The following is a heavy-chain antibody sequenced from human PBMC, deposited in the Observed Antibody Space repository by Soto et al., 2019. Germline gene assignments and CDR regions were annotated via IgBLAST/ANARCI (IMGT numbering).Heavy chain of an antibody. CDR3: ARGGVGAYDAFDI. CDR1: GYSISSGYY. J-gene: IGHJ3*02. CDR2: IYHSGST. Sequence: QVQLQESGPGLVKPSETLSLTCAVSGYSISSGYYWGWIRQPPGKGLEWIGSIYHSGSTYYNPSLKSRVTISVDTSKNQFSLKLSSVTAADTAVYYCARGGVGAYDAFDIWGQGTMVTVSS. V-gene: IGHV4-38-2*01. D-gene: IGHD1-26*01.